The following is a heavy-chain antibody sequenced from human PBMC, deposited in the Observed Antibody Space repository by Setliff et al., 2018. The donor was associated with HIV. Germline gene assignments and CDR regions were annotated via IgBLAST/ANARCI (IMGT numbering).Heavy chain of an antibody. CDR2: IFTRGST. D-gene: IGHD3-22*01. V-gene: IGHV4-61*09. CDR1: GASISSGSYY. Sequence: PSETLSLTCTVSGASISSGSYYWSWIRQPAGKGLEWIGHIFTRGSTIYNPSLKSRVTISVDTSKNQFSLKLSSVTAADTAVYYCACYDSSGHGAFDIWGQGTMVTVSS. CDR3: ACYDSSGHGAFDI. J-gene: IGHJ3*02.